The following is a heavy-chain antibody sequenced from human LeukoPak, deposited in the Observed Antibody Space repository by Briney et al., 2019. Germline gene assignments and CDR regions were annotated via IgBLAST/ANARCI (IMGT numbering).Heavy chain of an antibody. CDR1: GFTFSNAW. V-gene: IGHV3-15*01. Sequence: PGGSLRLSCAASGFTFSNAWMSWVRQAPGKGLEWVGRIKSKTDGGTTDYAAPVKGRFTISRDDSKNTLYLQMNSLKTEDTAVYHCTTDSGLFYDSSGYYTPLDYWGQGTLVTVSS. D-gene: IGHD3-22*01. J-gene: IGHJ4*02. CDR3: TTDSGLFYDSSGYYTPLDY. CDR2: IKSKTDGGTT.